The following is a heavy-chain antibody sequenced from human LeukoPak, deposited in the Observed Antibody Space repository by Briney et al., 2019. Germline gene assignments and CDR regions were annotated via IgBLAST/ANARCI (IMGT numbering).Heavy chain of an antibody. CDR2: VSGDGGST. J-gene: IGHJ4*02. Sequence: GASLILSWAVAGXTFDDYAMHWGRQAAGEGLGRVSLVSGDGGSTYYADSVKGLFTISRDNSKNSLYLQMNSLRTEDTALYYCAKGQYSILDYWGQGTLVTVSS. V-gene: IGHV3-43*02. CDR3: AKGQYSILDY. D-gene: IGHD2-21*01. CDR1: GXTFDDYA.